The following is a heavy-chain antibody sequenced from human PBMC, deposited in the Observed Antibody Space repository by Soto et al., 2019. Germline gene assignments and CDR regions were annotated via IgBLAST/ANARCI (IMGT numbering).Heavy chain of an antibody. CDR2: ISYDGSNK. D-gene: IGHD3-22*01. CDR3: AKDGYDSSGYYPYYYYGMDV. J-gene: IGHJ6*02. Sequence: GGSLRLSCAASGFTFSSYGMHWVRQAPGKGLEWVAVISYDGSNKYYADSVKGRFTISRDNSKNTLYLQMNSLRAEDTAVYYCAKDGYDSSGYYPYYYYGMDVWGQGTTVTVSS. CDR1: GFTFSSYG. V-gene: IGHV3-30*18.